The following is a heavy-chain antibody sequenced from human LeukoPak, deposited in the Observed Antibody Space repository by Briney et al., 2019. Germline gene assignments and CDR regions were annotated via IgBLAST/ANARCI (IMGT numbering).Heavy chain of an antibody. J-gene: IGHJ5*02. CDR1: GFTFSGSA. CDR2: IRSKANSYAT. V-gene: IGHV3-73*01. Sequence: PGGSLRLSCAASGFTFSGSAMHWVRQASGKGLEWVGRIRSKANSYATAYAASVKGRSTISRDDSKNTAYLQMNSLKTEDTAVYYCTPPSGSYSPWFDPWGQGTLVTVSS. CDR3: TPPSGSYSPWFDP. D-gene: IGHD1-26*01.